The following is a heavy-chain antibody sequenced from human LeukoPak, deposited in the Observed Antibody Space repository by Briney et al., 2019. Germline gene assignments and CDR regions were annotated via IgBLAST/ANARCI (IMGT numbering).Heavy chain of an antibody. J-gene: IGHJ4*02. V-gene: IGHV1-69*13. Sequence: ASVKVSCKASGYTFTSYGISWVRQAPGQGLEWMGGIIPIFGTANYAQKFQGRVTITADESTSTAYMELSSLRSEDTAVYYCARDGLDFWSGYRFDYWGQGTLVTVSS. D-gene: IGHD3-3*01. CDR1: GYTFTSYG. CDR3: ARDGLDFWSGYRFDY. CDR2: IIPIFGTA.